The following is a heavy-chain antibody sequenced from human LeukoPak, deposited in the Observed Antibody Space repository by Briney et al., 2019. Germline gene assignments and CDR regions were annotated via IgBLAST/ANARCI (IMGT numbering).Heavy chain of an antibody. V-gene: IGHV5-51*01. CDR2: IYPGDSDT. D-gene: IGHD6-6*01. CDR3: ARRSDSSYRDFDY. J-gene: IGHJ4*02. Sequence: GESLKISCKGSGYSFTSYWIGWVRQMPGKGLEWMGIIYPGDSDTRYSPSIQGQVTISADKSISTAYLQWSSLKASDTAMYYCARRSDSSYRDFDYWGQGTLVTVSS. CDR1: GYSFTSYW.